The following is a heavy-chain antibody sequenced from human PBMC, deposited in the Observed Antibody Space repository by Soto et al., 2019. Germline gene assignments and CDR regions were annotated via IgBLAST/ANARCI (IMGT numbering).Heavy chain of an antibody. V-gene: IGHV1-18*01. CDR2: ISAYNGNT. CDR3: PRDPPPMDV. Sequence: QVQLVQSGAEVKKPGASVKVSCKASGYTFTSYGISWVRQAPGQGLEWMGWISAYNGNTNYAQKLQGRVTVTTDTPTSTAHTELRSLRSDDTAVYYCPRDPPPMDVWGQGTTITVSS. J-gene: IGHJ6*02. CDR1: GYTFTSYG.